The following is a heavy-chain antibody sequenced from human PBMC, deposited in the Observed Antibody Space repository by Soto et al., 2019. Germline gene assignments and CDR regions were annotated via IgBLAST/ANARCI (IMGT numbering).Heavy chain of an antibody. D-gene: IGHD7-27*01. J-gene: IGHJ4*02. CDR3: ASSLLTPFDY. CDR2: INSDGSST. Sequence: EVQLVESGGGLVQPGGSLRLSCAASGFTFNSYWIHWVRQAPGKGLVWVSRINSDGSSTSYADSVKGRFTISRDNAKNPLYLQMNSLRAEDTAVYYCASSLLTPFDYWGQGTLVTVSS. V-gene: IGHV3-74*01. CDR1: GFTFNSYW.